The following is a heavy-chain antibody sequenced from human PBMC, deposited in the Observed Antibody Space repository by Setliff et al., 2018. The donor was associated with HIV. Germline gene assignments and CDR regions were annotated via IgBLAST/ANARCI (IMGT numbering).Heavy chain of an antibody. CDR3: ARGPRCTNGVCYYYFDY. D-gene: IGHD2-8*01. CDR2: INPNSGGT. Sequence: PRASVKVSCKASGYTFTGYYMHWVRQAPGQGLEWMGRINPNSGGTNYAQKFQGRVTMTRDTSISTAYMELSRLRSDDTAVYYCARGPRCTNGVCYYYFDYWGQGTLVTVS. CDR1: GYTFTGYY. J-gene: IGHJ4*02. V-gene: IGHV1-2*06.